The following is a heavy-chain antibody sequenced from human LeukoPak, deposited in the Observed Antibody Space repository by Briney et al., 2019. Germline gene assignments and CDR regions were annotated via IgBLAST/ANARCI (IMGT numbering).Heavy chain of an antibody. CDR2: INHSGST. J-gene: IGHJ4*02. CDR3: AGSGWKYYFDY. Sequence: PSETLSLTCAVYGGSFSGYYWSWIRQPPGKGLEWVGEINHSGSTNYNPSPKSRVTISVDTSKNQFSLKLSSVTAADTAVYYCAGSGWKYYFDYWGQGTLVTVSS. V-gene: IGHV4-34*01. D-gene: IGHD6-19*01. CDR1: GGSFSGYY.